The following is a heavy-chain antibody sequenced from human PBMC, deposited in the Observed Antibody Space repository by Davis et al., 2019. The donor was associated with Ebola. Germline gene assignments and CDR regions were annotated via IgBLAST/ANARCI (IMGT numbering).Heavy chain of an antibody. Sequence: GESLKISCAASGFTFSSYWMSWVRQAPGKGLEWVANIKQDGSEKYYVDSVKGRFTISRDNAKNSLYLQMNSLRAEDTAVYYCARSTRFLEWLLSLDFADYWGQGTLVTVSS. CDR1: GFTFSSYW. D-gene: IGHD3-3*01. CDR3: ARSTRFLEWLLSLDFADY. J-gene: IGHJ4*02. V-gene: IGHV3-7*03. CDR2: IKQDGSEK.